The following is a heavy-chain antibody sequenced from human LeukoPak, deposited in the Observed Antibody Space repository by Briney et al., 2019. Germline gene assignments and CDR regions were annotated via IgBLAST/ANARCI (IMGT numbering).Heavy chain of an antibody. CDR3: AGDYTSRSYRFDY. CDR2: IYYSGST. CDR1: GGSISSYS. J-gene: IGHJ4*02. Sequence: SETLSLTCTFSGGSISSYSWSWLRQPPGRGLGWIGYIYYSGSTTYNPSLKSRVTISLDTSKNQFSLKLNSMTAADTAIYYCAGDYTSRSYRFDYWGQGNLVTVSS. D-gene: IGHD3-10*01. V-gene: IGHV4-59*12.